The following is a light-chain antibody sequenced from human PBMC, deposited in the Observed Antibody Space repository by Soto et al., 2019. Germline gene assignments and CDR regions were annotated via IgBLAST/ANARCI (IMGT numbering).Light chain of an antibody. CDR1: QSVSSN. Sequence: EIVMTQSPATLSVSPGERATLSCRASQSVSSNLAWYQQKPCQAPRLLIYGASTRATGIPARFSVSGSGTEFTLTISSLQSEDFAVYYCQQYNNWPRTFGQGTKVEIK. CDR2: GAS. CDR3: QQYNNWPRT. J-gene: IGKJ1*01. V-gene: IGKV3-15*01.